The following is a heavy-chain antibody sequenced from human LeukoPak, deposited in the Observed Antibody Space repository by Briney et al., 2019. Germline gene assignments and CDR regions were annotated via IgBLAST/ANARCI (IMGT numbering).Heavy chain of an antibody. CDR1: GYTFTGHY. D-gene: IGHD6-13*01. V-gene: IGHV1-2*02. Sequence: ASVKVSCKASGYTFTGHYIHWVRQAPGQGLEWMGWINPNSGDTNYAQKFQGRVTMTRDTSISTAYMELSRLRSDDTAVYYCARVSTYSTSWYDLDYWGQGTLVTVSS. J-gene: IGHJ4*02. CDR2: INPNSGDT. CDR3: ARVSTYSTSWYDLDY.